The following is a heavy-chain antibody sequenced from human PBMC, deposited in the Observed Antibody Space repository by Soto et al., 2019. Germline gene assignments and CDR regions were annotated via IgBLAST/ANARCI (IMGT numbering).Heavy chain of an antibody. CDR2: ISPSGGRT. Sequence: ASVKVSCKASGYAFTSYNMHWVRQAPGQGLEWMGIISPSGGRTSYAQKFQGRVTMTRDTSTSTVYMELSSLRSEDTAVYYCARDSGGGNWGAPSHWGRGSLVTVSS. D-gene: IGHD7-27*01. J-gene: IGHJ4*02. CDR1: GYAFTSYN. V-gene: IGHV1-46*03. CDR3: ARDSGGGNWGAPSH.